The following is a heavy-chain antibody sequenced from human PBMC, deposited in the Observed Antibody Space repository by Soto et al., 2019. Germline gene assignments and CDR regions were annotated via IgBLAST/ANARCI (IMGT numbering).Heavy chain of an antibody. CDR3: ARLYDFWSGYYLKYFDY. V-gene: IGHV4-34*01. CDR2: INHRGST. D-gene: IGHD3-3*01. J-gene: IGHJ4*02. Sequence: SETLSLTCAVYGGSFSGYYWSWIRQPPGKGLEWIGEINHRGSTNHNPSLKSRVTISVDTSKNQFSLKLSSVTAADTAVYYCARLYDFWSGYYLKYFDYWGQGILVTVSS. CDR1: GGSFSGYY.